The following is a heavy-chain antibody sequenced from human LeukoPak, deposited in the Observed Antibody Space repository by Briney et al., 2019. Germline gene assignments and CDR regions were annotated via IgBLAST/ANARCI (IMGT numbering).Heavy chain of an antibody. CDR2: ISGSGGST. J-gene: IGHJ6*02. V-gene: IGHV3-23*01. Sequence: PGGSLRLSCAASGFTFSSYAMSWVRQAPGKGLEWVSAISGSGGSTYYADSVKGRFTISRDNSKNTLYLQMSSLRAEDTAVYHCAKDNSSRQDYGMDVWGQGTTVTVSS. CDR3: AKDNSSRQDYGMDV. CDR1: GFTFSSYA. D-gene: IGHD6-13*01.